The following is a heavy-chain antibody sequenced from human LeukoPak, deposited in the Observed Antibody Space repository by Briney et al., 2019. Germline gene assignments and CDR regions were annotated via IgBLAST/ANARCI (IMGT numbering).Heavy chain of an antibody. Sequence: GGSLRLSCAASGFNFDDYVMHWVRQVPGKGLEWVSGISWNGGTIGYADSVKGRFTISRDNAKNSLFLQMNSLRAEDTALYYCAKDSRVYGSGTYYPLGYWGQGTLVTVSS. D-gene: IGHD3-10*01. CDR3: AKDSRVYGSGTYYPLGY. CDR1: GFNFDDYV. V-gene: IGHV3-9*01. J-gene: IGHJ4*02. CDR2: ISWNGGTI.